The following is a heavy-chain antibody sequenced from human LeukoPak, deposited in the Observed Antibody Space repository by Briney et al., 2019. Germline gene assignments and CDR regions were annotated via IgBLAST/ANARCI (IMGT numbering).Heavy chain of an antibody. D-gene: IGHD3-3*01. V-gene: IGHV1-58*01. CDR1: GFTFTSSA. J-gene: IGHJ4*02. Sequence: ASVKVSCTASGFTFTSSAVQWVRQARGQRLEWIGWIVVGSGNTNYAQKFQERVTITRDMSTSTAYIELSSLRSEDTAVYYCAAAPQPHYDFWSGYSLWGQGTLVTVSS. CDR3: AAAPQPHYDFWSGYSL. CDR2: IVVGSGNT.